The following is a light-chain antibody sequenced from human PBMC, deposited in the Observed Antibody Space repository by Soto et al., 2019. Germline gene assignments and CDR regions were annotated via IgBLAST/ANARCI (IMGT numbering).Light chain of an antibody. V-gene: IGKV3-11*01. CDR2: DGS. J-gene: IGKJ4*01. Sequence: EIVLTQSPATLSLSPGGRATLSCRASQSVSGYLAWYQQKPGQAPRLLIYDGSHRAAGIPTRFSGSGSGTDCTLTISNLETEDCAVYYCQQHISWPLTFGGGTKVDIK. CDR3: QQHISWPLT. CDR1: QSVSGY.